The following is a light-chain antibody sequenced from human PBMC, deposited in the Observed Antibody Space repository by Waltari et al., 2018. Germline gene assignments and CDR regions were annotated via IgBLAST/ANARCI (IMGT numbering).Light chain of an antibody. CDR2: GAS. CDR3: QNHERLPAT. J-gene: IGKJ1*01. V-gene: IGKV3-20*01. Sequence: EIVLTQSPGTLSLSPGERATLSCRASQSIGRYLTWYQQKPDQAPRLLIYGASSKATGIPDRFRGGGSGTDFSRTISRLEPEDFAVYYCQNHERLPATFGQGTKVEIK. CDR1: QSIGRY.